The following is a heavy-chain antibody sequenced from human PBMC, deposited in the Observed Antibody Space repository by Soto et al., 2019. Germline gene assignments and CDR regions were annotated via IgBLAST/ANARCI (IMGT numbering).Heavy chain of an antibody. Sequence: QVQLVQSGSEVKKPGASVKVSRKASGYSFTSYGFTWVRQAPGQGLEWMGWISAYNGNTDYAQKLQGRVTMTTDTPTTTGYMELRGLTSDDTAIYYCARDVARDRQYSASDSGLEFWGQGTLVTVSS. V-gene: IGHV1-18*01. CDR1: GYSFTSYG. CDR2: ISAYNGNT. J-gene: IGHJ4*02. CDR3: ARDVARDRQYSASDSGLEF. D-gene: IGHD5-12*01.